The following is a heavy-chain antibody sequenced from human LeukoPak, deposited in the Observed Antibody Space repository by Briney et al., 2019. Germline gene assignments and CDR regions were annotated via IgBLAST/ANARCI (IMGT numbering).Heavy chain of an antibody. V-gene: IGHV3-23*01. Sequence: PGGSLRLSCAASGFTFSNFAMSWVRQAPGKGLEWVSSINFRGGTTYYADSVKGRFTISRDNSKNTLYLQMNSLRAEDAAVYYCAKGEQGVDYWGQGTLVTVSS. D-gene: IGHD1/OR15-1a*01. CDR1: GFTFSNFA. CDR3: AKGEQGVDY. CDR2: INFRGGTT. J-gene: IGHJ4*02.